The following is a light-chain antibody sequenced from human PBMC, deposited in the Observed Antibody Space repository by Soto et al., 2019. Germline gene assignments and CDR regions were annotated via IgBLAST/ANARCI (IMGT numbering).Light chain of an antibody. J-gene: IGLJ1*01. CDR2: DVS. CDR1: SSDVGNYKY. CDR3: SSYTSNSTRV. V-gene: IGLV2-14*01. Sequence: QSALTQPASVSGSPGQSITISCTGTSSDVGNYKYVSWYQQHPGKAPKLMIYDVSNRPSGVSNRFSGSKSGNTASLTISALQAEDEADYYCSSYTSNSTRVFGTGTKLTVL.